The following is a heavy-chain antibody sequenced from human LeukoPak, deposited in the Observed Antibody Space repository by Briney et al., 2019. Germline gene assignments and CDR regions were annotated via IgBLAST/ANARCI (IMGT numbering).Heavy chain of an antibody. CDR3: ARDRGNHLPFPY. Sequence: SVKVSCKVSGDTFSRYTTNWLRQAPGQGLEWMGGIIPIFGAAKSAQRFQSRLTITADESTTTVYMELTSLTSDDTAMYYCARDRGNHLPFPYWGQGTLVTVSA. V-gene: IGHV1-69*13. CDR2: IIPIFGAA. CDR1: GDTFSRYT. D-gene: IGHD1-14*01. J-gene: IGHJ4*02.